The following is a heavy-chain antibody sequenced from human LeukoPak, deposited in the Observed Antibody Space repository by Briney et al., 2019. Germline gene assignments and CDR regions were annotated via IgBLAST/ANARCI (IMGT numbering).Heavy chain of an antibody. J-gene: IGHJ4*02. D-gene: IGHD2-15*01. Sequence: PGGSLRLSCAASGFTFSRYWMHWARHAPGKGLDCVSFITASGSTTYYTDSVKGRFTISRDNSKNTLYLQMNSLRAEDTAVYYCAKAAVGSWSGPACYSFDYWGQGTLVTVSS. CDR1: GFTFSRYW. CDR3: AKAAVGSWSGPACYSFDY. CDR2: ITASGSTT. V-gene: IGHV3-23*01.